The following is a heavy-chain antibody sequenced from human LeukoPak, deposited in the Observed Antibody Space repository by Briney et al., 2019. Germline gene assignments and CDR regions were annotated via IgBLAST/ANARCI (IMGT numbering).Heavy chain of an antibody. D-gene: IGHD4-23*01. Sequence: PGGSLRLSCLTSGFTLSTNAMSWVRQAPGKGLEWISGISGSGASTTYADSVKGRFTISRDNAKNTLYLQMNSLRDEDTAVYYCAKGGTTVVDYWGQGTLATVSS. CDR3: AKGGTTVVDY. V-gene: IGHV3-23*01. CDR1: GFTLSTNA. CDR2: ISGSGAST. J-gene: IGHJ4*02.